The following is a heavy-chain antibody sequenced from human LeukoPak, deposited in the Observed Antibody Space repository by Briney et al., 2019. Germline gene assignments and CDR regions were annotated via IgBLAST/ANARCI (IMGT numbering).Heavy chain of an antibody. Sequence: PGGSLRLSCAASGFSFSRYWMSWVRQTPGKGLEWVANINQDGSDKYYADSVKGRFTISRDNAKNSLYLQMNSLRAEDTAVYYCARARASYYDSSGYWGYFDYWGQGTLVTVSS. J-gene: IGHJ4*02. CDR3: ARARASYYDSSGYWGYFDY. V-gene: IGHV3-7*01. D-gene: IGHD3-22*01. CDR1: GFSFSRYW. CDR2: INQDGSDK.